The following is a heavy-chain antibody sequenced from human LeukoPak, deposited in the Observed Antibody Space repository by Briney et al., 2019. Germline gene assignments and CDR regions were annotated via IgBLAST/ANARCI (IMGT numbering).Heavy chain of an antibody. CDR1: GFTFGDSY. Sequence: PGGSLRLSCVASGFTFGDSYMTWIRQAPGKGLEWVSFIDKSGTTIYYADSVKGRFTTSRDNADNSLYLQMNSLRVEDTAVYYCAREGGSYPYYYYMDVWGKGTTVTISS. D-gene: IGHD1-26*01. CDR3: AREGGSYPYYYYMDV. CDR2: IDKSGTTI. J-gene: IGHJ6*03. V-gene: IGHV3-11*04.